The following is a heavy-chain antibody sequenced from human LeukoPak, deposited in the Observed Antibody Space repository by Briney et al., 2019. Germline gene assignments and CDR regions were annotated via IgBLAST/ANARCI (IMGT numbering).Heavy chain of an antibody. CDR1: GFTFSSYE. J-gene: IGHJ4*02. D-gene: IGHD5-18*01. Sequence: GGSLRLSCAASGFTFSSYEMNWVRQAPGKGLEWVAVISYDGSNKYYADSVKGRFTISRDNSKNTLYLQMNSLRAEDTAVYYCVEGGAARFDYWGQGTLVAVSS. V-gene: IGHV3-30*18. CDR2: ISYDGSNK. CDR3: VEGGAARFDY.